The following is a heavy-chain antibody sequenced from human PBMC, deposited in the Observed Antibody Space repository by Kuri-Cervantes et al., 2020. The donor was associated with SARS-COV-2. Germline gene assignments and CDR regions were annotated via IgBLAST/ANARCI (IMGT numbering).Heavy chain of an antibody. CDR3: YCAPKEGFDS. J-gene: IGHJ4*02. V-gene: IGHV1-8*01. Sequence: VKVSCKAPETTFPNYDINWVRQATGQGLEWMGMVKTNSGNTLYVQIFQGRVTMTRDTSTSTVYMELSSLTSEDTAIYYCYCAPKEGFDSWGQGTLVTVSS. CDR2: VKTNSGNT. D-gene: IGHD2-21*01. CDR1: ETTFPNYD.